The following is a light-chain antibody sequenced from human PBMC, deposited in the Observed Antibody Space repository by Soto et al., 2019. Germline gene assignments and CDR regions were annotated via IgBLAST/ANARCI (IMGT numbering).Light chain of an antibody. CDR2: GTS. CDR3: QHYGSSPRRT. Sequence: EIVLTQSPGTLSLSPGDRATLSCRVNQNINSPYLPWYQHKPGQAPRLLVFGTSSRATGIPDRFSGSRSGTDFTLTIQRLEPEDFALYYCQHYGSSPRRTFGQGTKVEMK. V-gene: IGKV3-20*01. CDR1: QNINSPY. J-gene: IGKJ1*01.